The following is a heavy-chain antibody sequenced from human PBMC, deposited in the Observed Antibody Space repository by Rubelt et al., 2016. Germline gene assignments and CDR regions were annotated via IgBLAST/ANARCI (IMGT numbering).Heavy chain of an antibody. CDR1: GGSISSYY. Sequence: QVQLQESGPGLVKPSETLSLTCTVSGGSISSYYWSWIRQPPGKGLEWIGYIYYSGSTNYNPSLKSRVTISVDTSKNQFSLKLSAVTAADTAVYYCARANYDILTGQVIQWAFDIWGQGTMVTVSS. D-gene: IGHD3-9*01. J-gene: IGHJ3*02. CDR3: ARANYDILTGQVIQWAFDI. V-gene: IGHV4-59*01. CDR2: IYYSGST.